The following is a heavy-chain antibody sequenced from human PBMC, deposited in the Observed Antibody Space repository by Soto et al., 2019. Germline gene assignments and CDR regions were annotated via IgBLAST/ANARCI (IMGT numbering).Heavy chain of an antibody. CDR3: ARENYFDY. Sequence: GSLRLSCAGSGFTFRNFWMGWVRQAPGKRLEWVANIKQDGTETSYADSVKGRFTVSRDNAKNSLYLQMNSLGADDTAVYYCARENYFDYWGQGALVTVSS. V-gene: IGHV3-7*01. J-gene: IGHJ4*02. CDR1: GFTFRNFW. CDR2: IKQDGTET.